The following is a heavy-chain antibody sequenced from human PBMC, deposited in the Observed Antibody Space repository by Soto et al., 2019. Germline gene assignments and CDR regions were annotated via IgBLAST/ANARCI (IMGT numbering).Heavy chain of an antibody. CDR2: IYYSGST. V-gene: IGHV4-39*01. J-gene: IGHJ5*02. CDR1: AGSISSSPYF. Sequence: SETLSLTCTVSAGSISSSPYFWGWIRQPPGKGLEWIGSIYYSGSTYYNPSLNRPVTISVDTSKNPFSLKRTSVTAADTAVYYCARLGSGVVVSATNWFDPWGQGTLVTVSS. CDR3: ARLGSGVVVSATNWFDP. D-gene: IGHD2-15*01.